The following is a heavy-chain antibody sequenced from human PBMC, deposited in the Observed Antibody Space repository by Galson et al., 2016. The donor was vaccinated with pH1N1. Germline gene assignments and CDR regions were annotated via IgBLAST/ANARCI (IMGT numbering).Heavy chain of an antibody. CDR3: ARVKILTGYYHPYYVDY. J-gene: IGHJ4*02. D-gene: IGHD3-9*01. Sequence: TLSLTCTVSGASVSSGDPCWSWIRQPPGKGLEWIGYVYYSGTTYYNPSLQSRFIISVDTSRNQSSLKLNSVTAADTALYYCARVKILTGYYHPYYVDYWGQGTLVTVSS. CDR1: GASVSSGDPC. V-gene: IGHV4-30-4*08. CDR2: VYYSGTT.